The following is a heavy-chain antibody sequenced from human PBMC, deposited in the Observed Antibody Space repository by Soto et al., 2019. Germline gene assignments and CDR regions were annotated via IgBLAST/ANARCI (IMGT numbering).Heavy chain of an antibody. J-gene: IGHJ5*02. CDR3: TSDTFGLRDT. Sequence: QMVESGGGSVQPGGSLRLSCAASGFPFSHYWMHWVRQTPGKGLVWVSRINPAGTITNYADSVEGRSTSSRDNADSALFLQMNSLSAEDTAIYYCTSDTFGLRDTWGQGTLVTVSS. CDR1: GFPFSHYW. V-gene: IGHV3-74*01. CDR2: INPAGTIT. D-gene: IGHD3-16*01.